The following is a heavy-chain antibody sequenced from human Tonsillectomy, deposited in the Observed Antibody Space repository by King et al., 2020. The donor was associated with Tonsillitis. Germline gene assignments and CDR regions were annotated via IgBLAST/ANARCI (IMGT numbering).Heavy chain of an antibody. V-gene: IGHV3-33*01. CDR1: GFTFSNYG. J-gene: IGHJ3*01. CDR2: IWYDGSNK. D-gene: IGHD5-24*01. Sequence: VQLVESGGGVVQPGRSLRLSCAASGFTFSNYGMHWVRQAPGKGLEWVAIIWYDGSNKYYADSVKGRFTISRDNSKNTLYLQMNSLRAEDTAVYYCARAEMATRWDNAFDVWGQGTMVTVSS. CDR3: ARAEMATRWDNAFDV.